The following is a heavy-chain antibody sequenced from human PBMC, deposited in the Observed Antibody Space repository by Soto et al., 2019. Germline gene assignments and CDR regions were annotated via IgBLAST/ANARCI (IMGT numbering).Heavy chain of an antibody. J-gene: IGHJ4*02. V-gene: IGHV1-69*13. D-gene: IGHD3-3*01. CDR3: ATGVIWIGYFTVDS. CDR1: GGSFGKSA. Sequence: SVKVSCRASGGSFGKSAINWVRQTPGQGLEWLGGFIPVYRTLNYAQKFQGRVTITADEAMGTAYMTLSSLASDDTAVYYCATGVIWIGYFTVDSWGQGTRVTV. CDR2: FIPVYRTL.